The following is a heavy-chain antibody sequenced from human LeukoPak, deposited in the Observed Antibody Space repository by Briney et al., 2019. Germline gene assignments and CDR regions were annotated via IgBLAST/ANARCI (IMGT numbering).Heavy chain of an antibody. Sequence: GASVKVSCKASGGTFSSYAISWVRQAPGQGLEWMGGIIPIFGTANYAQKFQGRVTITADKSTSTAYMELSSLRSEDTAVYCCAREHMLSSREFDPWGQGTLVTVSS. CDR1: GGTFSSYA. V-gene: IGHV1-69*06. CDR3: AREHMLSSREFDP. CDR2: IIPIFGTA. D-gene: IGHD2-8*01. J-gene: IGHJ5*02.